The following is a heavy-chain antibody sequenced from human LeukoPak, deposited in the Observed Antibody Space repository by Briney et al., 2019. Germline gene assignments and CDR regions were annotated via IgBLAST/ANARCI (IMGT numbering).Heavy chain of an antibody. J-gene: IGHJ6*02. D-gene: IGHD3-22*01. V-gene: IGHV3-53*01. Sequence: GGSLRLSCAASGFTVSSNYMSWVRQAPGKGLEWVSVIYSGGSTYYADSVKGRFTISRDNSKNTLYLQMNSLRAEDTAVYYCARGPSYDSSGYPDWYGMDVWGQGTTITVSS. CDR3: ARGPSYDSSGYPDWYGMDV. CDR1: GFTVSSNY. CDR2: IYSGGST.